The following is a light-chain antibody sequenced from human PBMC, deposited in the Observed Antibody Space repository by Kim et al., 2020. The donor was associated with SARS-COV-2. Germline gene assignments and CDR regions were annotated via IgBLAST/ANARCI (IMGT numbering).Light chain of an antibody. CDR1: SSNIGAGYD. CDR2: GNS. V-gene: IGLV1-40*01. Sequence: QRVTMSCTGSSSNIGAGYDVHWYQQLPGTAPKLLIYGNSNRPSGVPDRFSGSKSGTSASLAITGLQAEDEADYYCQSYDSSLSGWVFGGGTQLTVL. CDR3: QSYDSSLSGWV. J-gene: IGLJ3*02.